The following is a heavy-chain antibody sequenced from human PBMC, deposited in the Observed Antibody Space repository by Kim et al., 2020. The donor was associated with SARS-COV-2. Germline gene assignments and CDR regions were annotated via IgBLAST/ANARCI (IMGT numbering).Heavy chain of an antibody. CDR3: ARGRPRITMLVVVTRNVYDAFHI. D-gene: IGHD3-22*01. V-gene: IGHV3-30-3*01. CDR2: ISYDGSNK. Sequence: GGSLRLSCAASGFTFSSYAMHWVRQAPGKGLEWVAVISYDGSNKYFADSVKGRFTISRDNSKNTLYLQMNSLRAEDTAVYYCARGRPRITMLVVVTRNVYDAFHIWGQGTMVTVSS. J-gene: IGHJ3*02. CDR1: GFTFSSYA.